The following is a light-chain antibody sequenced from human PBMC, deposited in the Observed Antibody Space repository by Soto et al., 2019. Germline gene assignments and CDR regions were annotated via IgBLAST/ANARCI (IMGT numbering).Light chain of an antibody. CDR3: SSYTSSRAYV. CDR1: SSDVGGYNY. CDR2: EVS. Sequence: VLTQPASVSGSPGQSITISCTGTSSDVGGYNYVSWYQQQSGKAPKLMIHEVSNRPSGVSNRFSGSKSGNTASLTISGLQAEDEADYYCSSYTSSRAYVFGIGTKVTVL. V-gene: IGLV2-14*01. J-gene: IGLJ1*01.